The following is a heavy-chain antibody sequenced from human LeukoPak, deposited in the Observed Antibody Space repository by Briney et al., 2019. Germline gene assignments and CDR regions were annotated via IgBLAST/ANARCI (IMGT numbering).Heavy chain of an antibody. CDR2: IYYSGTT. CDR3: ARDIVVVPAANPFDY. CDR1: GASIDSYY. D-gene: IGHD2-2*01. V-gene: IGHV4-59*01. Sequence: SETLSLTCTISGASIDSYYWSWIRQPPGKGLEWIGYIYYSGTTNYNPSLKRRVTISVDTSKNQFSLKLSSVTAADTAVYYCARDIVVVPAANPFDYWGQGTLVTVSS. J-gene: IGHJ4*02.